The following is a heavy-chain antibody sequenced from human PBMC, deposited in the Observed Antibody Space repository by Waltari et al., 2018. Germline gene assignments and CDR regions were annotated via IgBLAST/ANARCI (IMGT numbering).Heavy chain of an antibody. Sequence: EVQLVQSGAEGNKPGESLKISRKGSGSIFTSSWIGGFRQMPGKGLEWMGIIYPGDSDTRYSPSFQGQVTISADKSISTAYLQWSSLKASDTAMYYCARRRGHGDYVAFDIWGQGTMVTVSS. J-gene: IGHJ3*02. CDR3: ARRRGHGDYVAFDI. V-gene: IGHV5-51*01. CDR2: IYPGDSDT. CDR1: GSIFTSSW. D-gene: IGHD4-17*01.